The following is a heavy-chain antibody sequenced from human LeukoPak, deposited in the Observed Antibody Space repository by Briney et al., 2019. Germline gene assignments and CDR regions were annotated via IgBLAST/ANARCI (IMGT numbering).Heavy chain of an antibody. CDR1: GFTFSNYW. Sequence: GGSLRLSCAASGFTFSNYWMYWVRQAPGKGLVWVSRISSDESITSYADSVKGRFTISRDNSKNTLYLQMNSLRAEDTAVYYCAKGRLDYYDSSGYYLFDYWGQGTLVTVSS. V-gene: IGHV3-74*01. CDR2: ISSDESIT. CDR3: AKGRLDYYDSSGYYLFDY. J-gene: IGHJ4*02. D-gene: IGHD3-22*01.